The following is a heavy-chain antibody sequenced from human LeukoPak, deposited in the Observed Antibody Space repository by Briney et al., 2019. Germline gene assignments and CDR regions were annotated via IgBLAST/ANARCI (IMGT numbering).Heavy chain of an antibody. CDR3: ASTTTGTTAHFDY. Sequence: SETLSLTCTVSGGSISSGGYYWSWIRQPPGKGLEWIGYIYHSGSTYYNPSLKSRVTISVDRSKNQFSLKLSSVTAADTAVYYCASTTTGTTAHFDYWGQGTLVTVSS. J-gene: IGHJ4*02. CDR2: IYHSGST. D-gene: IGHD1-1*01. CDR1: GGSISSGGYY. V-gene: IGHV4-30-2*01.